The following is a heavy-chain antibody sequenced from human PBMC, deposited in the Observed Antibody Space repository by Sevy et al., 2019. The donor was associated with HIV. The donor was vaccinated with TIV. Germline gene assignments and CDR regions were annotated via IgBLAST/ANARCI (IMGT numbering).Heavy chain of an antibody. V-gene: IGHV1-24*01. Sequence: ASMKVSCKVSGYTLTQLSMHWVRLTPGKGLEWMASFDPEDAKTVYSQKFQGRLSMTEDTSTHTAYMELSSLRSEDTAVYYCATTKDYYESSGEPFDYWGQGTLVTVSS. CDR3: ATTKDYYESSGEPFDY. J-gene: IGHJ4*02. CDR2: FDPEDAKT. CDR1: GYTLTQLS. D-gene: IGHD3-22*01.